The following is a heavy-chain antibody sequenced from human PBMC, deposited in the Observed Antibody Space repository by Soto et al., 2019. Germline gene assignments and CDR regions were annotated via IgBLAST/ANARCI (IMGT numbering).Heavy chain of an antibody. CDR2: IYYSGST. V-gene: IGHV4-30-4*02. D-gene: IGHD5-18*01. J-gene: IGHJ4*02. CDR3: ARTLYSYGPRFDY. CDR1: GGSISSGDYY. Sequence: ASETLSLTCTVSGGSISSGDYYWSWIRQPPGKGLEWIGYIYYSGSTYYNPSLKSRVTISVDTSKNQFSLKLSSVTAADTAVYYCARTLYSYGPRFDYWGQGTLVTVSS.